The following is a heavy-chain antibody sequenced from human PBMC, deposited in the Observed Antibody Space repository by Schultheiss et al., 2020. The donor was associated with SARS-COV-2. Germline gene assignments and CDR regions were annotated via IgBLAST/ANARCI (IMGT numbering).Heavy chain of an antibody. CDR2: ISYDGSNK. CDR3: AKIKTAGTGDAFDI. D-gene: IGHD1-14*01. V-gene: IGHV3-30*18. Sequence: GGSLRLSCAASGFTFSSYAMHWVRQAPGKGLEWVAVISYDGSNKYYADSVKGRFTISRDNSKNTLYLQMNSLRTEDTAVYWCAKIKTAGTGDAFDIWGQGTMVTVSS. CDR1: GFTFSSYA. J-gene: IGHJ3*02.